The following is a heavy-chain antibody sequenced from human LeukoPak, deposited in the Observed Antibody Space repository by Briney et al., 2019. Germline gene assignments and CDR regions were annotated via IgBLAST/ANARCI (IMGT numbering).Heavy chain of an antibody. V-gene: IGHV1-18*01. CDR1: GYTFTSYG. CDR2: ISAYNGNT. J-gene: IGHJ6*03. Sequence: ASVKVSCKASGYTFTSYGISWVRQAPGQGLEWMGWISAYNGNTNYAQKLQGRVTMTTDTSTSTAYMELRSLRSDDTAVYYCARERGYSSSWFLGSVYYYYMDVWGKGTTVTVSS. D-gene: IGHD6-13*01. CDR3: ARERGYSSSWFLGSVYYYYMDV.